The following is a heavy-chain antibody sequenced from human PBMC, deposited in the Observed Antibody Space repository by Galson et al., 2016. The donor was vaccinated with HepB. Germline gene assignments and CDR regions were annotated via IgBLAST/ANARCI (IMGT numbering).Heavy chain of an antibody. CDR3: AILTGLNHSSNGLDV. D-gene: IGHD3-9*01. Sequence: SLRLSCAASGFTFSRYAMSWVRQAPGKGLEWVSAISGAGDNTYNADSVKGRFTISSDNSRNTLYLQMNSLRADDTAVYYCAILTGLNHSSNGLDVWGQGPRSPSP. V-gene: IGHV3-23*01. CDR1: GFTFSRYA. CDR2: ISGAGDNT. J-gene: IGHJ6*02.